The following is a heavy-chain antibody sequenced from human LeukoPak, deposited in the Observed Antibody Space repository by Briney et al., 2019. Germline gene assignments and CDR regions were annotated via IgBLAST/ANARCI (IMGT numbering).Heavy chain of an antibody. CDR3: ARRPSVTTFVWFDP. CDR1: GGSISSSSYY. V-gene: IGHV4-39*01. CDR2: IYYSGST. J-gene: IGHJ5*02. D-gene: IGHD4-17*01. Sequence: SETLSLTCTVSGGSISSSSYYWGWIRQPPGKGLEWIGSIYYSGSTYYNPSLKSRVTIPVYTSKNQFSLKLSSVTAADTAVYYCARRPSVTTFVWFDPWGQGTLVTVSS.